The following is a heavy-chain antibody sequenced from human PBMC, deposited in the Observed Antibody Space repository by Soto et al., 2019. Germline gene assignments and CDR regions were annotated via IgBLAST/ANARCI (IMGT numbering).Heavy chain of an antibody. V-gene: IGHV4-59*08. CDR3: ARTDNFDFLSGYYQAGNYYMDV. CDR2: IYYRGST. CDR1: GGSLSPYY. D-gene: IGHD3-3*01. Sequence: QVQLQESGPGLVEPSETLSLTCNVSGGSLSPYYWSWIRQPPGKGLEWIGYIYYRGSTNYNPSLESRVTISVDTSKNQFSLKLTSVTAADTAIYYCARTDNFDFLSGYYQAGNYYMDVWGKGTTVTVSS. J-gene: IGHJ6*03.